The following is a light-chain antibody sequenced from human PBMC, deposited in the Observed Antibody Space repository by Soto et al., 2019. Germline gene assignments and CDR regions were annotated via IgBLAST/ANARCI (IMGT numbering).Light chain of an antibody. J-gene: IGLJ1*01. V-gene: IGLV1-44*01. Sequence: QTVVTQPPSASGTPGQRVTISCSGSNSNIGSNTVNWFQQLPGTAPKLLIYSNNQRPSGVPDRFSGSKSGTSASLAIIGLQSEDEADYYCAAWDDSLNGLYVFGTGTKVTVL. CDR1: NSNIGSNT. CDR3: AAWDDSLNGLYV. CDR2: SNN.